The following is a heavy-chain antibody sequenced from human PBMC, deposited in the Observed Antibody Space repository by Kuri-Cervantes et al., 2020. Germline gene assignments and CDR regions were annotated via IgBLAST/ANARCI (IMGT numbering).Heavy chain of an antibody. CDR1: GFTFSSYG. J-gene: IGHJ4*02. CDR3: ARGRGSGNYPARVPKFDS. V-gene: IGHV3-33*01. Sequence: GGSLRLSCAASGFTFSSYGMHWVRQAPGKGLEWVAVIWYDGSNKYYADSVKGRFTISRDNSKNTLYLQMNSLRAEDTAVYYCARGRGSGNYPARVPKFDSWGQGTLVTVSS. CDR2: IWYDGSNK. D-gene: IGHD1-26*01.